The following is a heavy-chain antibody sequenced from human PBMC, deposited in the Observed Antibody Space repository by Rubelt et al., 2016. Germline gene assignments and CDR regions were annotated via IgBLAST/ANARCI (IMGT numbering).Heavy chain of an antibody. V-gene: IGHV4-39*07. D-gene: IGHD4-17*01. CDR3: ARGGGYGPFL. CDR1: GGSISSSSYY. CDR2: INHSGST. Sequence: QVQLQESGPGLVKPSETLSLTCTVSGGSISSSSYYWGWIRQPPGKGLEWIGEINHSGSTNYNPSLKSRVTISTDASKNQFSLKMTSVTAADTAVYYCARGGGYGPFLWGQGTLVTVSS. J-gene: IGHJ4*02.